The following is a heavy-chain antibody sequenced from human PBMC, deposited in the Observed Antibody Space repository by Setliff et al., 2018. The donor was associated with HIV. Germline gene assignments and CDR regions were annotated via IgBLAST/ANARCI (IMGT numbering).Heavy chain of an antibody. CDR2: ISYDGSNK. D-gene: IGHD3-22*01. CDR1: GFTFSYYG. Sequence: GGSLRLSCATSGFTFSYYGMHWVRQAPGKGLEWVAVISYDGSNKYYADSVKGRFTISRDNSKNTLYLQMNSLRVEDTAVYYCARETMYDSRGYLSHYFDYWGQGTPVTVSS. CDR3: ARETMYDSRGYLSHYFDY. V-gene: IGHV3-30*19. J-gene: IGHJ4*02.